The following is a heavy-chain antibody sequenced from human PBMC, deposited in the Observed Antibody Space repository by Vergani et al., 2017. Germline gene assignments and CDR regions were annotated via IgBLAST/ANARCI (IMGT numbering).Heavy chain of an antibody. CDR3: AKARDPNCKGGNCYSYYYGLDR. D-gene: IGHD2-21*01. CDR1: GFTFSGSA. Sequence: EVQLVESGGGLVQPGGSLTLSCAASGFTFSGSAMHWVRQTSGKGLEWIGRIRDKTYNYATAYAVSVKGRFIISRDDSKKTAYLQMNSLRVEDTAIYYCAKARDPNCKGGNCYSYYYGLDRWGQGTTVTVSS. J-gene: IGHJ6*01. V-gene: IGHV3-73*02. CDR2: IRDKTYNYAT.